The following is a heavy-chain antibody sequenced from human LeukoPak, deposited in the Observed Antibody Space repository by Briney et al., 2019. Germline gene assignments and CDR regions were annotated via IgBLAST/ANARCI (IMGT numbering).Heavy chain of an antibody. CDR1: GFTFSIYA. CDR2: ISGSGGST. V-gene: IGHV3-23*01. D-gene: IGHD6-19*01. Sequence: PGGSLRLSCAASGFTFSIYAMSWVRQAPGKGLEWVSDISGSGGSTYYADSVKGRFTISRDNSKNTLYLQMNSLRAEDTAVYYCAKDRSSGWYGPGNFDYWGQGTLVTVSS. J-gene: IGHJ4*02. CDR3: AKDRSSGWYGPGNFDY.